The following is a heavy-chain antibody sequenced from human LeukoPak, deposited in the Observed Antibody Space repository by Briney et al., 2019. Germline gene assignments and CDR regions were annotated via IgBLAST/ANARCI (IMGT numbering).Heavy chain of an antibody. CDR3: ARGHAVRGVFYYYYTDV. V-gene: IGHV4-59*01. Sequence: SETLSLTCTVSGGSISSYYWSWIRQPPGKGLEWIGYIYYSGSTNYNPSLKSRVTISVDTSKNQFSLKLSSVTAADTAVYYCARGHAVRGVFYYYYTDVWGKGTTVTISS. J-gene: IGHJ6*03. CDR1: GGSISSYY. CDR2: IYYSGST. D-gene: IGHD3-10*01.